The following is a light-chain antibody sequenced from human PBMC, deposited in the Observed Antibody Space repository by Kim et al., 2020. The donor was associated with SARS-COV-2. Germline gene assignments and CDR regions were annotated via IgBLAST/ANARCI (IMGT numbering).Light chain of an antibody. J-gene: IGLJ1*01. V-gene: IGLV2-23*02. CDR1: RSDVGRNNG. CDR3: CSYAGSSTLV. CDR2: EVS. Sequence: GQSITISCTATRSDVGRNNGVSWYQQHPGKGPKLMIYEVSKRPSGVSNRFSGSKSGNTASLTISGLQAEDEADYYCCSYAGSSTLVFGTGTKVTVL.